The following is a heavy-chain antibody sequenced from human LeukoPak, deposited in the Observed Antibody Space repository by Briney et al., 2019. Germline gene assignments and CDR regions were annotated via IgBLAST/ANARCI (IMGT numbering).Heavy chain of an antibody. V-gene: IGHV4-4*02. Sequence: SETLSLTCAVSRGSISSSNWWSWVRQPPGKGLEWIGEIYHSGSTNYNPSLKSRVTISVDKSKNQFSLKLSSVTAADTAVYYCARVPTGGRLYFDYWGQGTLVTVSS. J-gene: IGHJ4*02. D-gene: IGHD7-27*01. CDR2: IYHSGST. CDR1: RGSISSSNW. CDR3: ARVPTGGRLYFDY.